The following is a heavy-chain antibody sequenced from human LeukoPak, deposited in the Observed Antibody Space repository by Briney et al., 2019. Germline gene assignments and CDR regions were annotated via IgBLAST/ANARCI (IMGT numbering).Heavy chain of an antibody. D-gene: IGHD3-10*01. CDR3: ARVPRITMVRGVQYFDY. V-gene: IGHV4-34*01. Sequence: SETLSLTCAVYGGSFSGYYWSWIRQPPGKGLEWIGEINHSGSTNYNPSLKSRVTISVDTSKNQFSLKLSSVIAADTAVYYCARVPRITMVRGVQYFDYWGQGTLVTVSS. J-gene: IGHJ4*02. CDR2: INHSGST. CDR1: GGSFSGYY.